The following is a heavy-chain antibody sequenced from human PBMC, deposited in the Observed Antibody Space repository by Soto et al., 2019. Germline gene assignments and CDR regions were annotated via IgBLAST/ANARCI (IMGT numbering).Heavy chain of an antibody. CDR1: GFTFSSYS. J-gene: IGHJ6*02. CDR2: ISSSSSYI. Sequence: GSLRLSCAASGFTFSSYSMNWVRQAPGKGLEWVSSISSSSSYIYYADSVKGRFTISRDNAKNSLYLQMNSLRAEDTAVYYCARDRRATTGYSSSWYEYYGMDVWGQGTTVTVSS. V-gene: IGHV3-21*01. CDR3: ARDRRATTGYSSSWYEYYGMDV. D-gene: IGHD6-13*01.